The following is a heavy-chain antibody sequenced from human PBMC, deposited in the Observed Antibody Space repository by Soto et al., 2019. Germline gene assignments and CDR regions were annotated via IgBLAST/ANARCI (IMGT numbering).Heavy chain of an antibody. CDR2: IIPILGIA. D-gene: IGHD6-19*01. CDR1: GGTFSSYT. CDR3: ASYGGGSGTTLDY. J-gene: IGHJ4*02. V-gene: IGHV1-69*02. Sequence: GASVKVSCKASGGTFSSYTISWVRQAPGQGLEWMGRIIPILGIANYAQKFQGRVTITADKSTSTAYMELSSLRSEDTAVYYCASYGGGSGTTLDYWGQGTLVTVSS.